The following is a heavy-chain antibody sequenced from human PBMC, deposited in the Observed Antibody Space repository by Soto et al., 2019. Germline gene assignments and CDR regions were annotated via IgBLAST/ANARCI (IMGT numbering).Heavy chain of an antibody. J-gene: IGHJ6*02. CDR1: GGSFSGYF. CDR3: AGLWFGVGMDV. CDR2: INHRRTA. D-gene: IGHD3-10*01. Sequence: PSETLSLTCAVHGGSFSGYFWSWIRQPPGKGLEWIGEINHRRTANYNPSLKSRVTMSVDTSRNQYSLKLSSVTAADTAVYYCAGLWFGVGMDVWGQGTTVTVSS. V-gene: IGHV4-34*01.